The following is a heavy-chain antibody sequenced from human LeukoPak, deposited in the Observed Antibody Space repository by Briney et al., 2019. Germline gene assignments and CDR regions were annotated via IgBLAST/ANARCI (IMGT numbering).Heavy chain of an antibody. CDR2: INHSGST. CDR1: GGSFSGYY. V-gene: IGHV4-34*01. J-gene: IGHJ3*02. Sequence: SETLSLTCAVYGGSFSGYYWSWIRQPPGKGLEWVGEINHSGSTNYNPSLKSRVTISVDRSKNQFSLKLSSVTAADTAVYYCARDRNPDAFDIWGQGTMVTVSS. CDR3: ARDRNPDAFDI. D-gene: IGHD1-14*01.